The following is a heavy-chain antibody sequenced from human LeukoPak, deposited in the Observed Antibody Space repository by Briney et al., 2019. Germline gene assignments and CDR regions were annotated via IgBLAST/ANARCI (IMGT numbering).Heavy chain of an antibody. D-gene: IGHD2-8*01. V-gene: IGHV1-8*01. CDR2: MNPNSGNT. CDR3: ARGRILYSTPRLFDP. Sequence: ASVKVSCKPSGYTFTSYYINWVRQATGQGLEWMGWMNPNSGNTGYAQKFQGRVTMTRNTSISTAYMELSSLRSEDTAVYYCARGRILYSTPRLFDPWGQGTLVTVSS. J-gene: IGHJ5*02. CDR1: GYTFTSYY.